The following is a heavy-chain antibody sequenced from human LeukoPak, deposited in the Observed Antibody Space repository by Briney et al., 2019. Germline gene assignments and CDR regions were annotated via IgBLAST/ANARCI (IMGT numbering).Heavy chain of an antibody. J-gene: IGHJ4*02. V-gene: IGHV3-7*01. Sequence: PGGSLRLSCAASGFTFSSYWMSWVRQAPGKGLEWVANIKRDGSEKYYVDSVKGRFTISRDNAKNSLYLQMNSLRAEDTAVYYCARAGRITMVRGVSYYFDYWGQGTLVTVSS. CDR1: GFTFSSYW. CDR2: IKRDGSEK. CDR3: ARAGRITMVRGVSYYFDY. D-gene: IGHD3-10*01.